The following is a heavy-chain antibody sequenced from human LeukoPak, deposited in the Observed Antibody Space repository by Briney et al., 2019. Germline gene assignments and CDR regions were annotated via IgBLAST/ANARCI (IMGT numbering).Heavy chain of an antibody. V-gene: IGHV1-18*01. CDR3: ASSIAVAGTFDY. J-gene: IGHJ4*02. CDR2: ISAYNGNT. Sequence: ASVKVSCKVSGYTLTELSMHWVRQAPGQGLEWMGWISAYNGNTNYAQKLQGRVTMTTDTSTSTAYMELRSLRSDDTAVYYCASSIAVAGTFDYWGQGTLVTVSS. D-gene: IGHD6-19*01. CDR1: GYTLTELS.